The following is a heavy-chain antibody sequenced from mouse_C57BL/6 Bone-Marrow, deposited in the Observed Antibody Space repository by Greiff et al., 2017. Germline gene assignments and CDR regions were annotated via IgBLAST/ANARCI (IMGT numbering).Heavy chain of an antibody. CDR1: GYTFTDYY. CDR2: INPNNGGT. D-gene: IGHD4-1*01. V-gene: IGHV1-26*01. CDR3: ARSHGTWFAY. Sequence: EVQLQQSGPELVKPGASVKISCKASGYTFTDYYMHWVKQSPGKSLEWIGDINPNNGGTSYNQKFKGKATLTVDKSSSTAYMELRSLTSEDSAVYYCARSHGTWFAYWGQGTLVTVSA. J-gene: IGHJ3*01.